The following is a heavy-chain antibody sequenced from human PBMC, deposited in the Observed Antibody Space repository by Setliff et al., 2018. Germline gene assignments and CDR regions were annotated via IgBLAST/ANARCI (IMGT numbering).Heavy chain of an antibody. Sequence: ASVKVSCKASGGSFSSYAISWVRQAPGQGLEWMGGIIPIFGTANYAQKFQGRVTITTDESTSTAYMELSSLRSEDTAVYYCARPGGSGSYGPPYYYGMDVWGQGTTVTVSS. J-gene: IGHJ6*02. D-gene: IGHD3-10*01. CDR2: IIPIFGTA. V-gene: IGHV1-69*05. CDR3: ARPGGSGSYGPPYYYGMDV. CDR1: GGSFSSYA.